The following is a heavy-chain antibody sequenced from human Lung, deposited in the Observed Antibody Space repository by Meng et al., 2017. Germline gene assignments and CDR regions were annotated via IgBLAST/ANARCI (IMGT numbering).Heavy chain of an antibody. CDR3: ARGYDILTGPPLDY. CDR2: INHSGST. V-gene: IGHV4-34*01. J-gene: IGHJ4*02. Sequence: VPLQQRGAGLLTPSGTLSLTCAVYGGSFSGYYWSWIRQPPGKGLEWIGEINHSGSTNYNPSLKSRVTISVDTSKNQFSLKLSSVTAADTAVYYCARGYDILTGPPLDYWGQGTLVTVSS. D-gene: IGHD3-9*01. CDR1: GGSFSGYY.